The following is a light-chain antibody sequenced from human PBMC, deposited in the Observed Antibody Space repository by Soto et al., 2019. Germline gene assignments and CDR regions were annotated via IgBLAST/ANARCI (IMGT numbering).Light chain of an antibody. Sequence: EIQMTQSPSSLSASVGDRVTITCRASQSISSYLNWYQQKPAKAPKLLIYAASSLQSGVPSRFSGSGSGTDFTLTISSLQPEGFATYYCQQSYSTPRTFGQGTKVEIK. CDR1: QSISSY. CDR2: AAS. CDR3: QQSYSTPRT. J-gene: IGKJ1*01. V-gene: IGKV1-39*01.